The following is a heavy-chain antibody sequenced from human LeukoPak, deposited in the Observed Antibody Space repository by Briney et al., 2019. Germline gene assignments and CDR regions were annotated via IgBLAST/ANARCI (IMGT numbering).Heavy chain of an antibody. CDR3: ARDPRRYYDSSAFKGNWFDP. Sequence: PGGSLRLSCAASGFTFNYYSMHWVRQAPGKGLEWVAGISHDGSNEYYADSVKGRFTISRDNSKNTLYLQMNSLRAEDTAVYYCARDPRRYYDSSAFKGNWFDPWGQGTLVTVSS. D-gene: IGHD3-22*01. V-gene: IGHV3-30*04. CDR1: GFTFNYYS. J-gene: IGHJ5*02. CDR2: ISHDGSNE.